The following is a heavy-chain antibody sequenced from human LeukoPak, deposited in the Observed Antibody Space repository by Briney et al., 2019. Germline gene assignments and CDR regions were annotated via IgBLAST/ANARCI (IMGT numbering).Heavy chain of an antibody. D-gene: IGHD1-1*01. Sequence: TGGSLRLSCSASGFTFSAYAMYWVRQAPGKGLEYVSGISSNGGRSFYADSVKGRFTISRDNSTNTLYLQMSSLRAEDTAVYYCVKIASVTGGDCWGQGTRVTVSS. CDR2: ISSNGGRS. CDR3: VKIASVTGGDC. CDR1: GFTFSAYA. V-gene: IGHV3-64D*09. J-gene: IGHJ4*02.